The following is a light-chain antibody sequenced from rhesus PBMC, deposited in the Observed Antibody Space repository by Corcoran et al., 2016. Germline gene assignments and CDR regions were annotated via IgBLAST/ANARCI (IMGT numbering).Light chain of an antibody. Sequence: EIVLTQSPAFQSVTLKEKVTITCQASQSIGSSLHWYQQKPAQSLKVLLKYASQSISGVPARFSGSGSGTDFTLTINSLEAEGAATYYCQQSSVFPFTFGPGTKLDIK. CDR1: QSIGSS. J-gene: IGKJ3*01. CDR2: YAS. V-gene: IGKV6-55*01. CDR3: QQSSVFPFT.